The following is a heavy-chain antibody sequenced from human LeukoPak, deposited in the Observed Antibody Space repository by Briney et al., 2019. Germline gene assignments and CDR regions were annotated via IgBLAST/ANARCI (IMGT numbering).Heavy chain of an antibody. Sequence: PGGSLRLSCAASGFTFSSYWMSWVRQAPGKGLEWVANIKQDGSEKYYVDSVKGRFTISRDNAKNSLYLQMNSLRAEDTAVYYCARAPAGDYVWGSYRYLDYWRQGTLVTVSS. CDR1: GFTFSSYW. D-gene: IGHD3-16*02. CDR2: IKQDGSEK. J-gene: IGHJ4*02. V-gene: IGHV3-7*01. CDR3: ARAPAGDYVWGSYRYLDY.